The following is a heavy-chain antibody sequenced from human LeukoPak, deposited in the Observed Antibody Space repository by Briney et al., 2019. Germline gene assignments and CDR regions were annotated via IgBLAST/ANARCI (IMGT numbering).Heavy chain of an antibody. CDR3: ARDRKSSGYYYVSYYFDY. J-gene: IGHJ4*02. Sequence: ASVKVCCKASGGTFSSYAISWVRQAPGQGLEWMGRIIPILGIANYAQKFQGRVTTTADKSTSTAYMELSSLRSEDTAVYYCARDRKSSGYYYVSYYFDYWGQGTLVTVSS. CDR2: IIPILGIA. V-gene: IGHV1-69*04. CDR1: GGTFSSYA. D-gene: IGHD3-22*01.